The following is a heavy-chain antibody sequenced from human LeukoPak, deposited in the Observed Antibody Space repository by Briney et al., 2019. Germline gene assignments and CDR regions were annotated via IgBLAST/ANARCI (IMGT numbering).Heavy chain of an antibody. CDR3: ARDGEFDY. CDR1: GFTFDVYA. J-gene: IGHJ4*02. Sequence: GRSLRLSCAASGFTFDVYAMHWVRQAPGKGLEWVSGFSWNSGNIDYADSVKGRFTISRDNAKNSLYLQMNSLRAEDTALYYCARDGEFDYWGQGTLVTVSS. V-gene: IGHV3-9*01. CDR2: FSWNSGNI.